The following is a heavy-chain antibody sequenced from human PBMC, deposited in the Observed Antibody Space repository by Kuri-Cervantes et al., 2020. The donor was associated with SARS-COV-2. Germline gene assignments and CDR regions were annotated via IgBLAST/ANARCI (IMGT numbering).Heavy chain of an antibody. Sequence: GESLKISCAASGFTFSSYSMNWVRQAPGKGLEWVSSISSSSSYIYYADSVKGRFTISRDNAKNSLYLQMNSLRAEDTALYYCAKDLWSASSSSFDYWGQGTLVTVSS. CDR3: AKDLWSASSSSFDY. CDR1: GFTFSSYS. V-gene: IGHV3-21*04. J-gene: IGHJ4*02. D-gene: IGHD6-6*01. CDR2: ISSSSSYI.